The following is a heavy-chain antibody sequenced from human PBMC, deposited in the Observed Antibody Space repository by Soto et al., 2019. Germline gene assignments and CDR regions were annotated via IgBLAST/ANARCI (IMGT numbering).Heavy chain of an antibody. CDR1: GGSFSTYT. CDR2: LIPILGVT. D-gene: IGHD6-19*01. Sequence: QVQLVQSGAEVRKPESSVRVSCKASGGSFSTYTINWVRQAPGQGLEWMGRLIPILGVTNYAPKFQGRVTITADKSTNTAYMDLSSLRSEDTAVYYCARDKWLIDWGQGTLVTVSS. V-gene: IGHV1-69*08. J-gene: IGHJ4*02. CDR3: ARDKWLID.